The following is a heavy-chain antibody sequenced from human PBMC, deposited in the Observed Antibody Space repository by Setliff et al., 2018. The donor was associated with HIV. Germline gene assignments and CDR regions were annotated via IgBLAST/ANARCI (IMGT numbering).Heavy chain of an antibody. J-gene: IGHJ3*02. Sequence: SETLSLTCTVSGGSISSGDYYWSWIRQPPGKGLEWIGYIYYSGSTYYNPSLKSRVTISVDTSKNQFSLKLSSVTAADTAVYYCARESSLGRLPEDAFDIWGQGTMVT. CDR3: ARESSLGRLPEDAFDI. V-gene: IGHV4-30-4*08. CDR2: IYYSGST. CDR1: GGSISSGDYY. D-gene: IGHD5-18*01.